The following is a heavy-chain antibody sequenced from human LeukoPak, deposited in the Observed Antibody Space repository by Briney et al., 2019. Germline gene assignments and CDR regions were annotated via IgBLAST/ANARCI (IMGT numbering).Heavy chain of an antibody. D-gene: IGHD2-2*01. CDR1: GAXISSHY. J-gene: IGHJ5*02. V-gene: IGHV4-59*11. CDR3: ARDGVGDIVVVPASFDP. CDR2: IHYSGST. Sequence: SETLSLTCSVSGAXISSHYCSWIRQPPGKGLEWIGYIHYSGSTNCNPSLKSRVTISVDTSKNQFSLKLSSVTAADTAVYYYARDGVGDIVVVPASFDPWGQGTLVTVSS.